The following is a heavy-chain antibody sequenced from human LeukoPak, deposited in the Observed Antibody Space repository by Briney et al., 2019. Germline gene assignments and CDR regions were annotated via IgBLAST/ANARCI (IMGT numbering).Heavy chain of an antibody. J-gene: IGHJ4*01. D-gene: IGHD2-8*02. Sequence: GGSLRLSCAASGFTISTYAMASVRQAPGKGLEWISSLSSGRSSSYSDSLEGRLTMSSDNARNTLYLQMDNLRGEDTAMYYCARQLGYCAAGTCYFDSWGHGTQVTVSS. V-gene: IGHV3-69-1*01. CDR1: GFTISTYA. CDR2: LSSGRSS. CDR3: ARQLGYCAAGTCYFDS.